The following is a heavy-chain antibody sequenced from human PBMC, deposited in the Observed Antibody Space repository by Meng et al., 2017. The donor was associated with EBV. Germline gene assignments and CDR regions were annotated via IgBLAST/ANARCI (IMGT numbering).Heavy chain of an antibody. J-gene: IGHJ4*02. CDR3: ASESGRGFTPDY. D-gene: IGHD3-10*01. CDR2: LIPMSDAP. Sequence: QGQLVQSGDEVKKAGSSGKGSCKTSGGTFRSDAVSWVRQAPGQGLEWMGGLIPMSDAPYYAQKFQDRVTITADESTSTHYMDLSGLRSEDTAVYYCASESGRGFTPDYWGQGTLVTVSS. CDR1: GGTFRSDA. V-gene: IGHV1-69*01.